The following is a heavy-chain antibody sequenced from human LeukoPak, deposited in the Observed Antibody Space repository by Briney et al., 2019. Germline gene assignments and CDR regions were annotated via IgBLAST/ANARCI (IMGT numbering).Heavy chain of an antibody. Sequence: GGSLRLSCAASGFTFSNARMSWVRQAPGKGLEWVGRIKSKTDGGTTDYAAPVKGRFTISRDDSKNTLYLQMDSLKTEDTAVYYCTTYYYGSGSYYDFDYWGQGTLVTVSS. CDR1: GFTFSNAR. CDR2: IKSKTDGGTT. D-gene: IGHD3-10*01. CDR3: TTYYYGSGSYYDFDY. V-gene: IGHV3-15*01. J-gene: IGHJ4*02.